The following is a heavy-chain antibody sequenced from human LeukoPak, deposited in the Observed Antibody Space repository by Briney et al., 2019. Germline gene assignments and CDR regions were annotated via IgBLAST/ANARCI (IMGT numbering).Heavy chain of an antibody. V-gene: IGHV3-30*01. D-gene: IGHD6-6*01. CDR1: GFTFGSYA. Sequence: GRSLRLSCAASGFTFGSYAMHWVRQAPGKGLEWVAVISYDGSNKYYADSVKGRFTISRDNSKNTLYLQMNSLRAEDTAVYYCARSHQLTSDFDYWGQGTLVTVSS. CDR2: ISYDGSNK. CDR3: ARSHQLTSDFDY. J-gene: IGHJ4*02.